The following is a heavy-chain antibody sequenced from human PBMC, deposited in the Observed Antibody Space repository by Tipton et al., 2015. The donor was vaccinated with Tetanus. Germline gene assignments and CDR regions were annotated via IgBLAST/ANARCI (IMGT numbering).Heavy chain of an antibody. CDR3: ARHQSGSFAPFDS. D-gene: IGHD3-3*01. Sequence: TLSLTCTVSGGSIRGGTFYWGWIRQPPGKGLEWIGSIYDSGDTYYIPSLKSRVTISVDTSKNQFSLNLNSMAAADTGVYYCARHQSGSFAPFDSWGQGNLVTVSS. J-gene: IGHJ4*02. CDR2: IYDSGDT. CDR1: GGSIRGGTFY. V-gene: IGHV4-39*01.